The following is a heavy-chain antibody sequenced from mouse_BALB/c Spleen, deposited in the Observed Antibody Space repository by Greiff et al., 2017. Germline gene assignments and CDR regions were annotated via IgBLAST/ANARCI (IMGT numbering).Heavy chain of an antibody. CDR3: ARGDPLLRRLEGVYFDY. V-gene: IGHV1-20*02. CDR2: INPYNGDT. CDR1: GYSFTGYF. J-gene: IGHJ2*01. D-gene: IGHD1-2*01. Sequence: EVQLQQSGPELVKPGASVKISCKASGYSFTGYFMNWVMQSHGKSLEWIGRINPYNGDTFYNQKFKGKATLTVDKSSSTAHMELRSLASEDSAVYYCARGDPLLRRLEGVYFDYWGQGTTLTVSS.